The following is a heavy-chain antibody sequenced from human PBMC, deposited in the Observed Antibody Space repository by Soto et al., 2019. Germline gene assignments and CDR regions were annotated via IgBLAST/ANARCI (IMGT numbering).Heavy chain of an antibody. V-gene: IGHV4-59*08. J-gene: IGHJ6*02. CDR3: ARHYPGYCSGGSCYLYYGMDV. Sequence: PSETLSLTCTVPGGSIGSYYWTWIRQPPGKGLEWIGYIYYSGSTNYNPSLKSRVTISVDTSKNQFSLKLSSVTAADTAVYYCARHYPGYCSGGSCYLYYGMDVWGQGTTVTVS. CDR2: IYYSGST. D-gene: IGHD2-15*01. CDR1: GGSIGSYY.